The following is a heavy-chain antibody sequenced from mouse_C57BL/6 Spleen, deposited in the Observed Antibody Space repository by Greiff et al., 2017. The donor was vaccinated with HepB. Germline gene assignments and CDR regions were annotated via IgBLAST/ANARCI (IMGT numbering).Heavy chain of an antibody. D-gene: IGHD3-3*01. CDR3: ARSELGLAYAMDY. J-gene: IGHJ4*01. CDR1: GYTFTSYG. V-gene: IGHV1-81*01. Sequence: VKLMESGAELARPGASVKLSCKASGYTFTSYGISWVKQRTGQGLEWIGEIYPRSGNTYYNEKFKGKATLTADKSSSTAYMELRSLTSEDSAVYFCARSELGLAYAMDYWGQGTSVTVSS. CDR2: IYPRSGNT.